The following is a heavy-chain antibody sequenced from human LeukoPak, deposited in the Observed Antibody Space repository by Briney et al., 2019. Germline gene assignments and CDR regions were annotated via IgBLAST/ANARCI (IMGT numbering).Heavy chain of an antibody. Sequence: SETLSLTCTVSGDSISSYYWSWIRQPPGKGLEWIGRIHTSGNTNYIPSLKSRVTMSIDTSKNQFSLNLNSVTAADTAVYYCARNWYFDLWGRGTLVTVPS. J-gene: IGHJ2*01. CDR1: GDSISSYY. CDR3: ARNWYFDL. V-gene: IGHV4-4*07. CDR2: IHTSGNT.